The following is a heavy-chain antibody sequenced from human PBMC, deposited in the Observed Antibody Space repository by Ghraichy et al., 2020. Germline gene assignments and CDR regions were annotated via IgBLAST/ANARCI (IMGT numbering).Heavy chain of an antibody. Sequence: ESLNVSCTVSGGSISSYYWSWIRQPPGKGLEWIGYIYTSGSTNYNPSLKSRVTISVDTSKNQFSLKLSSVTAADTAVYYCARQGRITGTGRSYYYYYGMDVWGQGTTVTVSS. CDR3: ARQGRITGTGRSYYYYYGMDV. V-gene: IGHV4-4*09. J-gene: IGHJ6*02. CDR1: GGSISSYY. CDR2: IYTSGST. D-gene: IGHD1-7*01.